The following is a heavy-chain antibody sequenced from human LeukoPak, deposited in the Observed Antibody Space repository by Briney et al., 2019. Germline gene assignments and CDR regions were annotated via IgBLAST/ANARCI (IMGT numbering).Heavy chain of an antibody. J-gene: IGHJ4*02. Sequence: GGSLRLSCAASGFTFSSYSMNWVRQAPGKGLEWVSYISSSSSTIYYADSVKGRFTISRDNSKNTLYPQLNSLRVDDAAIYYCAKHRRSTLVTAYFDSWGQGTLVTVSS. CDR1: GFTFSSYS. V-gene: IGHV3-48*01. CDR2: ISSSSSTI. CDR3: AKHRRSTLVTAYFDS. D-gene: IGHD2-21*02.